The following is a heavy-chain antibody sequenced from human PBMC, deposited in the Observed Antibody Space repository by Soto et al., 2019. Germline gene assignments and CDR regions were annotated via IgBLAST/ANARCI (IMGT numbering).Heavy chain of an antibody. CDR1: GFTFSSYA. V-gene: IGHV3-23*01. Sequence: EVQLLESGGGLVQPGGSLRLSCAASGFTFSSYAMSWVRQAPGKGLEWVSAISGSGGSTYYADSVKGRFTISRDNSKNTLYLQMNSLRAEDTAVYYCAKAHFWSGYPGLLMDVWGQGTTVTVSS. CDR2: ISGSGGST. D-gene: IGHD3-3*02. CDR3: AKAHFWSGYPGLLMDV. J-gene: IGHJ6*02.